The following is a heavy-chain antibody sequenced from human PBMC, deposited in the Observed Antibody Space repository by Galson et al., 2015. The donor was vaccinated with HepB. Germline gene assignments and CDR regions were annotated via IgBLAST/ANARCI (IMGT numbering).Heavy chain of an antibody. D-gene: IGHD6-19*01. V-gene: IGHV1-2*02. Sequence: SVKVSCKASGYTFTGYYMHWVRQAPGQGLEWMGWINPNSGGTNYAQKFQARVTMTRDTSISTAYMELSRLRSDDTAVYYCARDLEEWLGLFDYWGQGTLVTVSS. CDR2: INPNSGGT. CDR3: ARDLEEWLGLFDY. J-gene: IGHJ4*02. CDR1: GYTFTGYY.